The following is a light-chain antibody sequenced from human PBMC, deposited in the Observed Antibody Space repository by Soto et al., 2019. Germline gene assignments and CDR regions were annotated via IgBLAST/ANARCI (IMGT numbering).Light chain of an antibody. J-gene: IGKJ4*01. Sequence: DIQMTQSPSSLSASVGDRVTITCRASQSISSYLNWYQQKPGKAPKLLIYAAYSLQSGVPSRFSGSGSGTDFTLTISSLHPEDFATYYCQQSYSTPRTFGGGTKVEIK. CDR3: QQSYSTPRT. CDR1: QSISSY. CDR2: AAY. V-gene: IGKV1-39*01.